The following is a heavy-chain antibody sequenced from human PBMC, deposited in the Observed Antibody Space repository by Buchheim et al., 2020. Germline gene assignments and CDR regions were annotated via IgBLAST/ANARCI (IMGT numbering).Heavy chain of an antibody. CDR1: GYTFTNYF. Sequence: QVHLVQSGAEVKKPGASVKVFCKASGYTFTNYFVYWVRQAPGQRLEWLGLIKTGGGGPSYAQKFQDRVTLTRDTSTSTVSMELSRLTSEDTAVYYCASTMAINNWNLGYWGQGTL. CDR3: ASTMAINNWNLGY. V-gene: IGHV1-46*01. D-gene: IGHD1-1*01. J-gene: IGHJ4*02. CDR2: IKTGGGGP.